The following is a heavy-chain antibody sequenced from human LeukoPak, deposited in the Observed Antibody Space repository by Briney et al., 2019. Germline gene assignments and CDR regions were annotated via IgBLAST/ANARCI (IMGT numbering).Heavy chain of an antibody. CDR3: ASFHDYANGGY. D-gene: IGHD4-17*01. CDR1: GYTFTSYD. Sequence: ASVKVSCKASGYTFTSYDINWVRQATGQGLEWMGWMNPNSGNTGYAQKFQGRVTITRNTSISTAYTELSSLRSEDTAVYYCASFHDYANGGYWGQGTLVTVSS. J-gene: IGHJ4*02. V-gene: IGHV1-8*03. CDR2: MNPNSGNT.